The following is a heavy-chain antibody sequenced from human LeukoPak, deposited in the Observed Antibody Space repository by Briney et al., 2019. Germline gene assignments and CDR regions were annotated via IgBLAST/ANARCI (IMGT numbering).Heavy chain of an antibody. V-gene: IGHV4-4*07. CDR2: IYTSGST. D-gene: IGHD3-16*01. CDR3: ARGMFGGVSSARVDYYYYYMDV. J-gene: IGHJ6*03. CDR1: GGSISSYY. Sequence: PSETLSLTCTVSGGSISSYYWSWIRQPAGKGLEWIGRIYTSGSTNYNPSLKSRVTMSVDTSKNQFSLKLSSVTAADTAVYYCARGMFGGVSSARVDYYYYYMDVWGNGTTVTVSS.